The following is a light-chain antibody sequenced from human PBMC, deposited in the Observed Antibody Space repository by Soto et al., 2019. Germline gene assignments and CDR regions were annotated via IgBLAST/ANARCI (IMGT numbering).Light chain of an antibody. CDR2: GAA. CDR3: QQYDSWPLT. J-gene: IGKJ4*01. V-gene: IGKV3D-15*01. CDR1: QSVSSY. Sequence: EIVLTQSPATLSLSPGERATLSCRASQSVSSYLAWYQQKPGQAPRLLMYGAATRPSGIPDRFSGSGSGTEFTLTISSLQSEDFAVYYCQQYDSWPLTFGGGTKVEIK.